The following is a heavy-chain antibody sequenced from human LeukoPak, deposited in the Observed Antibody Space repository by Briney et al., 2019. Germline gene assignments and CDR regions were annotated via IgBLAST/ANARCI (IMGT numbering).Heavy chain of an antibody. V-gene: IGHV4-59*08. CDR2: IYYSGGT. CDR1: GGSISSYY. Sequence: SETLSLTCTVSGGSISSYYWSWIRQPPGKGLEWIGYIYYSGGTNYNPSLKSRVTISVDTSKNQFSLKLSSVTAADTAVYYCARLMVRGVIITILEDWYFDLWGRGTLVTVSS. CDR3: ARLMVRGVIITILEDWYFDL. D-gene: IGHD3-10*01. J-gene: IGHJ2*01.